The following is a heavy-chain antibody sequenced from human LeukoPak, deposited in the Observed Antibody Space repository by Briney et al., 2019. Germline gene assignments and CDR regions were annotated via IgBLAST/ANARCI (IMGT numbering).Heavy chain of an antibody. D-gene: IGHD3-22*01. J-gene: IGHJ4*02. CDR3: AKGIDSTGYYPFDY. CDR1: GFTFSSYG. Sequence: GRSLRLSCAASGFTFSSYGMHWARQAPGKGLEWVSAISESGGETYHADSVKGRFTISRDTSKSTLYLQLNSLRAEDTAIYYCAKGIDSTGYYPFDYWGQGTLVTVSS. CDR2: ISESGGET. V-gene: IGHV3-23*01.